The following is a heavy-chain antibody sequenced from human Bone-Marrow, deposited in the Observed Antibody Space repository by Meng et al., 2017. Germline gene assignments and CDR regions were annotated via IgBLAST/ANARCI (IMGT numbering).Heavy chain of an antibody. CDR2: IYSSGST. V-gene: IGHV4-61*08. CDR3: AREGDTRWLQFEADAFDI. Sequence: SETLSLTCTVSGGCISSGGYYWSWIRQHPGKGLEWIGYIYSSGSTNYNPSLKSRVTISVDTSKNQFSLKLSSVTAADTAVYYCAREGDTRWLQFEADAFDIWGQGTMVTVSS. CDR1: GGCISSGGYY. D-gene: IGHD5-24*01. J-gene: IGHJ3*02.